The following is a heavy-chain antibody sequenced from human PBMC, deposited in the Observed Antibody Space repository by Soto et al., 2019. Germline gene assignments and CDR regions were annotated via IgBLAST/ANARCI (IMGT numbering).Heavy chain of an antibody. D-gene: IGHD3-9*01. CDR2: INHSGST. CDR1: GGSFSGYY. V-gene: IGHV4-34*01. Sequence: PSETLSLTCAVYGGSFSGYYWRWLRQPPGKGLEWIGEINHSGSTNYNPSLKSRVTISVDTSKNQFSLKLSSVTAADTAVYYCARVQYDILTGYYMGVSYYGMDVWGQGTTVT. J-gene: IGHJ6*02. CDR3: ARVQYDILTGYYMGVSYYGMDV.